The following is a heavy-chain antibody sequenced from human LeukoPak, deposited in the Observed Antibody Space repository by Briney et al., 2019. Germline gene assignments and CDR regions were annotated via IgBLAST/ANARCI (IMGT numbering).Heavy chain of an antibody. V-gene: IGHV1-69*06. CDR3: ARAGWLQYYYFDY. CDR2: IIPIFGTA. J-gene: IGHJ4*02. Sequence: SVKVSCKASGDTFSNYAISWARQAPGQGLEWMGGIIPIFGTAKYAQKFQGRVTITADTSTSTAYMELSSLRSEDTAVYYCARAGWLQYYYFDYWGQGTLVTVSS. D-gene: IGHD5-24*01. CDR1: GDTFSNYA.